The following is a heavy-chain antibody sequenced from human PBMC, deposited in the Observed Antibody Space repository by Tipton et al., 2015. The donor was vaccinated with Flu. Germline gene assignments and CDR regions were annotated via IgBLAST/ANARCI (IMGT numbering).Heavy chain of an antibody. CDR3: ARGSGSGTFVIFEY. CDR1: GGSIRSSSYY. J-gene: IGHJ4*02. V-gene: IGHV4-39*07. CDR2: MLYGGST. D-gene: IGHD3-10*01. Sequence: TLSLTCTVSGGSIRSSSYYWGWIRQPPGKGPEWIGSMLYGGSTYYNPSLESRVTISLDTSKNQFSLKLTSVTAADTAVYYCARGSGSGTFVIFEYWGQGMLVTVSS.